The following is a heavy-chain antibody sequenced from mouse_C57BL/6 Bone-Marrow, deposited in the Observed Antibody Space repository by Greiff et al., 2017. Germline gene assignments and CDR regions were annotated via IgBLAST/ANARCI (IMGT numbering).Heavy chain of an antibody. CDR1: GYTFTDYY. Sequence: VQLQQSGPELVKPGASVKISCKASGYTFTDYYMNWVKQSHGKSLEWIGDINPNNGGTSYNQKFKGKATLTVDKSSSTAYMELRSLTSEDSAVYYCARCGNYPPYAMDDWGQGTSVTVSS. D-gene: IGHD2-1*01. V-gene: IGHV1-26*01. J-gene: IGHJ4*01. CDR2: INPNNGGT. CDR3: ARCGNYPPYAMDD.